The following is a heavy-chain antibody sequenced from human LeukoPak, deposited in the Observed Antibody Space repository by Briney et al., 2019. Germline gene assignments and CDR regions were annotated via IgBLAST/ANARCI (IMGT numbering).Heavy chain of an antibody. CDR3: ARGPELERRWNWFDP. V-gene: IGHV4-34*01. CDR2: INHSGST. CDR1: GGSFSGYY. D-gene: IGHD1-1*01. J-gene: IGHJ5*02. Sequence: PSETLSLTCAVYGGSFSGYYWSWIRQPPGKGLEWIGEINHSGSTNYNPSLKSRVTISVDTSKNQFSLKLSSVTAADTAVYYCARGPELERRWNWFDPWGQGTLVTVSS.